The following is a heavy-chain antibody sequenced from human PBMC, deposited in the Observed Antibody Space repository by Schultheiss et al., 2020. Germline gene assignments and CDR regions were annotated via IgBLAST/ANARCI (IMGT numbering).Heavy chain of an antibody. J-gene: IGHJ1*01. CDR1: GFTFSSYA. D-gene: IGHD2-21*02. Sequence: GGSLRLSCAASGFTFSSYAMHWVRQAPGKGLEWVSAISGSGGSTYYADSVKGRFTISRDNSKNTLYLQMNSLRAEDTAVYYCAKGQYCGGDCYSEYFQHWGQGTLVTVSS. CDR2: ISGSGGST. V-gene: IGHV3-23*01. CDR3: AKGQYCGGDCYSEYFQH.